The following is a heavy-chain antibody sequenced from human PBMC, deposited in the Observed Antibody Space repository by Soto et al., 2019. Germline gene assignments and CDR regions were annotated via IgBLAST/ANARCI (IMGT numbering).Heavy chain of an antibody. CDR2: INAGNGNT. CDR1: GYNFSIHD. Sequence: ALVNVACKAAGYNFSIHDRRWVLQAPGQGLEWMGWINAGNGNTRYSQKFQDRITITRDASASTAYMELSSLRSEDTAIYYCARDSFYCGGRYCYHYSFYMDVWGKGTTVTVSS. J-gene: IGHJ6*03. V-gene: IGHV1-3*01. CDR3: ARDSFYCGGRYCYHYSFYMDV. D-gene: IGHD2-21*01.